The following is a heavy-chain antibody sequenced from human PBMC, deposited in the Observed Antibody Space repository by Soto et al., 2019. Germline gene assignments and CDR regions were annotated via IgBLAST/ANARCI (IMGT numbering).Heavy chain of an antibody. CDR3: ASHSGSSPEGQYYYGMDV. CDR2: ISAYNGNT. J-gene: IGHJ6*02. CDR1: GYTFTSYG. Sequence: ASVKVSCKASGYTFTSYGISWVRQAPGQGLEWMGWISAYNGNTNYAQKFHGRATMTTDTSTSTAYMELRSLRSEDTAVYYCASHSGSSPEGQYYYGMDVWGQGTTVTVSS. D-gene: IGHD1-26*01. V-gene: IGHV1-18*01.